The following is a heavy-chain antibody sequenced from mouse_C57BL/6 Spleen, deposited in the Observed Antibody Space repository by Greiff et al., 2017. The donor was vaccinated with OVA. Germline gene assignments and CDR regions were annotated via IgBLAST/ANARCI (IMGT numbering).Heavy chain of an antibody. V-gene: IGHV1-64*01. CDR1: GYTFTSYW. D-gene: IGHD1-1*02. CDR3: AREGDGVTTCFAY. CDR2: IHTNSGST. J-gene: IGHJ3*01. Sequence: VQLQQSGAELVKPGASVKLSCKASGYTFTSYWMHWVKQRPGHGLEWIGMIHTNSGSTNYHEKFKRKAIRTVEKSASTAYMQLSSLTSEDSAVYYCAREGDGVTTCFAYWGQGTLVTVSA.